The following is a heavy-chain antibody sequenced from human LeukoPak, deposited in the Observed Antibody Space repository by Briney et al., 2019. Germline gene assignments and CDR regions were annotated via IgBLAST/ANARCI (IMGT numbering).Heavy chain of an antibody. D-gene: IGHD6-13*01. CDR1: GFTFSSYA. CDR3: AKSRPRLIAAGAQDAFDI. CDR2: ISVTGGAT. V-gene: IGHV3-23*01. Sequence: GGSQRLSCAPSGFTFSSYAMSWVRQAPGKGLEWVSTISVTGGATYYADSVKGRFTISRDNSKNTLYLQINSLRAEDTAVYYCAKSRPRLIAAGAQDAFDIWGQGTMVTVSS. J-gene: IGHJ3*02.